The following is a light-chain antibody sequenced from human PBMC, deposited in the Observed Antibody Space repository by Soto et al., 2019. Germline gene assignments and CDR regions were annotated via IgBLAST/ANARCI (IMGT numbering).Light chain of an antibody. V-gene: IGKV1-5*03. CDR3: QHYNSYSEA. J-gene: IGKJ1*01. Sequence: DIQMTQSPSTLSASVGDRVTITCRASQTISSWLAWYQQKPGKAPKIMIYKASTLKSGVPSRFSGSGSGTECTLTISSLQPDDVATYYCQHYNSYSEAFGQGTKVDIK. CDR1: QTISSW. CDR2: KAS.